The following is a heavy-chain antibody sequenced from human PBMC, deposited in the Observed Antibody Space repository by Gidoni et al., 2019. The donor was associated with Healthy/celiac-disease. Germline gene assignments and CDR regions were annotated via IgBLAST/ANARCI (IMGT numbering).Heavy chain of an antibody. CDR2: INHSGST. CDR3: ARGSDPNPHWFDP. J-gene: IGHJ5*02. CDR1: GGSFSGYY. Sequence: QVQLQQWGAGLLKPSETLSLTCAVYGGSFSGYYWSWIRQPPGKGLEWIGEINHSGSTNYNPSLKSRVTISVDTSKNQFSLKLSSVTAADTAVYYCARGSDPNPHWFDPWGQGTLVTVSS. V-gene: IGHV4-34*01.